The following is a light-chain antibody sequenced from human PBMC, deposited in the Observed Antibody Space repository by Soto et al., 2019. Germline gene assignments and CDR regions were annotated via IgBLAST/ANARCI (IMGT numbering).Light chain of an antibody. CDR1: QSTSTW. V-gene: IGKV1-5*03. J-gene: IGKJ1*01. Sequence: DIQMTQSPSTLSASVGDRVTITCRASQSTSTWLAWYLQRPGKTPKLLISEASKLESGVPSRFSGSGSGTEFTLTISSLQPDDFATYYCQQYITYPYAFGQGTKVEIK. CDR3: QQYITYPYA. CDR2: EAS.